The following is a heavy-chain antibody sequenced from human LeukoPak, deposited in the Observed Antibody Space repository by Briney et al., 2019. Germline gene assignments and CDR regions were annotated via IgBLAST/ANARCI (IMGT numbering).Heavy chain of an antibody. CDR2: IIPILGIA. Sequence: GSSVKVSCKASGGTFSSYTISWVRQAPGQGLEWMGRIIPILGIANYAQKFQGRVTITADKSTSIAYMELSSLRSEDTAVYYCARDCTNGVCSKGGVDYWGQGTLVTVSS. J-gene: IGHJ4*02. CDR3: ARDCTNGVCSKGGVDY. D-gene: IGHD2-8*01. CDR1: GGTFSSYT. V-gene: IGHV1-69*04.